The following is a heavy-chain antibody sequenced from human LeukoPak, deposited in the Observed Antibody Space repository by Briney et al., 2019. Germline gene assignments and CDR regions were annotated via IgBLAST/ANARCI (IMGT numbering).Heavy chain of an antibody. J-gene: IGHJ5*02. CDR2: IYYSGST. V-gene: IGHV4-39*07. CDR1: GGSISSGSYY. CDR3: ARVDGDYVRWFDP. Sequence: SETLSLTCTVSGGSISSGSYYWGWIRQPPGKGLEWIGSIYYSGSTYYNPSLKSRVTISVDTSKNQFSLKLSSVTAADTAVYYCARVDGDYVRWFDPWGQGTLVTVSS. D-gene: IGHD4-17*01.